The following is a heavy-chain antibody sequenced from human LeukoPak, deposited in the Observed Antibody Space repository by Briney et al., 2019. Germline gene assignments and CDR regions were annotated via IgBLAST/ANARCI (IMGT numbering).Heavy chain of an antibody. D-gene: IGHD2-2*02. CDR1: GYTFTSYG. CDR2: ISAYNGNT. CDR3: ARQSSGQYCSSTSCYTYYYYYYMDV. J-gene: IGHJ6*03. V-gene: IGHV1-18*01. Sequence: ASVKVSCKASGYTFTSYGISWVRHAPGQGLEWMGWISAYNGNTNYAQKLQGRVTMTTDTSTSTAYMELRSLRSDDTAVYYCARQSSGQYCSSTSCYTYYYYYYMDVWGKGTTVTVSS.